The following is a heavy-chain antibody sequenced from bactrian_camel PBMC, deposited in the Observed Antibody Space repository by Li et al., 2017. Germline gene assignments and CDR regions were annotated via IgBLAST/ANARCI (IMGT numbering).Heavy chain of an antibody. CDR3: AARKWPGCGLGTPAFDY. Sequence: HVQLVESGGGSVQAGGSLRLSCAASGYTGRSCMGWFRQAPGNERERVATVDAAGKTIYADSVKGRFTISKDSAKNTLFLRLTSLNTEDSATYYCAARKWPGCGLGTPAFDYWGREPRSPSP. J-gene: IGHJ4*01. D-gene: IGHD5*01. CDR2: VDAAGKT. V-gene: IGHV3S55*01. CDR1: GYTGRSC.